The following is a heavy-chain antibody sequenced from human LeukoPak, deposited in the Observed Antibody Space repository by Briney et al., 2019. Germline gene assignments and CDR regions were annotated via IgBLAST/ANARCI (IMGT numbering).Heavy chain of an antibody. D-gene: IGHD3-16*01. J-gene: IGHJ3*02. CDR2: ISSNGGST. CDR1: GGSISSYY. Sequence: ETLSLTCTVSGGSISSYYWSWIRQAPGKGLEYVSAISSNGGSTYYANSVEGRFTISRDNSKNTLYLQMGSLRAEDMAVYYCASTFRRDAFDIWGQGTMVTVSS. V-gene: IGHV3-64*01. CDR3: ASTFRRDAFDI.